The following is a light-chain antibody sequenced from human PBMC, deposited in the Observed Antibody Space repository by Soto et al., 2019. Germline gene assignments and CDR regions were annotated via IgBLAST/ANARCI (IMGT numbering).Light chain of an antibody. Sequence: EIVMTQSPATLSVSPGERATLSCRASQSVSSNLAWYQQKPGQAPRLLIYGASTRATGITSRFSGSGSGTEFTLTIRSLQSEDFAVYYGQQYNNWPPCTCGQGTKVEIK. CDR2: GAS. CDR1: QSVSSN. V-gene: IGKV3-15*01. CDR3: QQYNNWPPCT. J-gene: IGKJ1*01.